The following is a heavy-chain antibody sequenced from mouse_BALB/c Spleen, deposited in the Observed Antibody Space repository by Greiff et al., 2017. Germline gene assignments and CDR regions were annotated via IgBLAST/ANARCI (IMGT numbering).Heavy chain of an antibody. CDR2: ISSGGSYT. CDR3: ARQYGNYGGYFDV. CDR1: GFTFSSYG. V-gene: IGHV5-6*01. D-gene: IGHD2-1*01. Sequence: EVKLMESGGDLVKPGGSLKLSCAASGFTFSSYGMSWVRQTPDKRLEWVATISSGGSYTYYPDSVRGRFTISRDNAKNTLYLQMSSLKSEDTAMYYCARQYGNYGGYFDVWGAGTTVTVSS. J-gene: IGHJ1*01.